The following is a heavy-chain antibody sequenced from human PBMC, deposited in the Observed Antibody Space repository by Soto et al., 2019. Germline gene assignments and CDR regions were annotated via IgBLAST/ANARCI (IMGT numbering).Heavy chain of an antibody. CDR3: AKGRSYYYYYGVDV. J-gene: IGHJ6*04. V-gene: IGHV3-23*01. Sequence: GGSLRLSCAASGFTFSSYGMSWVRQAPGKGLEWVSVIIDSGSSTYYADSVKGRFTISRDNSKSTLYLQMNSPRAEDTALYYCAKGRSYYYYYGVDVWGKGTRVTVPS. CDR1: GFTFSSYG. CDR2: IIDSGSST.